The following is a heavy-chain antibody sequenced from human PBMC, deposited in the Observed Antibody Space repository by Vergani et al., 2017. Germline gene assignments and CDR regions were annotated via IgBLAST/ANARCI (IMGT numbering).Heavy chain of an antibody. J-gene: IGHJ4*02. CDR2: VSHSGST. CDR1: GNSINSNYY. CDR3: VRDAINYDVLTGYYIGLDS. V-gene: IGHV4-38-2*02. Sequence: QVQLQESGPGLVKPSETLSLTCSVSGNSINSNYYWGWIRQSPGKRLEWIGSVSHSGSTFSNPSLKSRVTISVDKSKKLISLILNSVTAADTAVYYCVRDAINYDVLTGYYIGLDSWGQGTLVTVSS. D-gene: IGHD3-9*01.